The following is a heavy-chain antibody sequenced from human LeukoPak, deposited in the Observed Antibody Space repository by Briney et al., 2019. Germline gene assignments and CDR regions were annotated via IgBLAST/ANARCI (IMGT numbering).Heavy chain of an antibody. CDR2: IHYSGRP. J-gene: IGHJ6*02. CDR1: GGSISGHY. Sequence: SETLSLTCTVSGGSISGHYCTWIRQPPGKGLEWIGQIHYSGRPDYNPSLKSRVTISVDTSKNQLSLKVTSVAGADTAVYYCARFGVDYDMDVWGQGTTVTVSS. CDR3: ARFGVDYDMDV. D-gene: IGHD3-16*01. V-gene: IGHV4-59*11.